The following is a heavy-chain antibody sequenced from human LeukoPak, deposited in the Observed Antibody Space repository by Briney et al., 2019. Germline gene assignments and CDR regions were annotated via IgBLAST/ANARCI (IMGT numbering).Heavy chain of an antibody. J-gene: IGHJ4*02. Sequence: GGSLRLSCAASGFTFSASYMYWVRQAPGKGLVWVSRIRSDGSATCYADSVKGRFTISRDNAKNTLYLQMNSLRAEDTAVYYCTRGRDYSNDYWGQGTLVTVSS. CDR1: GFTFSASY. V-gene: IGHV3-74*01. D-gene: IGHD4-11*01. CDR3: TRGRDYSNDY. CDR2: IRSDGSAT.